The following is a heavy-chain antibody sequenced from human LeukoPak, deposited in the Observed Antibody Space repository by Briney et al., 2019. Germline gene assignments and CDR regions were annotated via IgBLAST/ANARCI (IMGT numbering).Heavy chain of an antibody. CDR2: ISDDGSNK. Sequence: GGSLRLSCAASGFSFSSYDMHWVRQAPGKGLEWVAVISDDGSNKYYADSVQGRFNISRDDSKHTLYLQMNSLRADDTAVYYCSRPSNYGYRGALKWFDAGGQGTLVTVSS. J-gene: IGHJ5*02. CDR1: GFSFSSYD. CDR3: SRPSNYGYRGALKWFDA. D-gene: IGHD5-18*01. V-gene: IGHV3-30*04.